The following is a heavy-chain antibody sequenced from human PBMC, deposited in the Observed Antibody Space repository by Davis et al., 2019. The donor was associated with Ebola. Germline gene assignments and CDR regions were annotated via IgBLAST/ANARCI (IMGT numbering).Heavy chain of an antibody. CDR1: GYTFTSYY. V-gene: IGHV1-46*01. D-gene: IGHD2-15*01. CDR3: ARAISRYCSGGSCYWGWFDP. Sequence: AASVKVSCKASGYTFTSYYMHWVRQAPGQGLEWMGIINPSGGSTSYAQKFQGRVTMTRDTSTSTAYMELRSLRSDDTAVYYCARAISRYCSGGSCYWGWFDPWGQGTLVTVSS. CDR2: INPSGGST. J-gene: IGHJ5*02.